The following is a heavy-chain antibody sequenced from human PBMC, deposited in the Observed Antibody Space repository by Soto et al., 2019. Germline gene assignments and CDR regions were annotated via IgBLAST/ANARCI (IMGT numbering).Heavy chain of an antibody. D-gene: IGHD3-22*01. Sequence: SVKVSCKASGGTFSSYAISWVRQAPGQGLEWMGGIIPIFGTANYAQKFQGRVTITADESTSTAYMELSSLRSEDTAVYYCASSSSGLYAFDIWGQGTMVTVSS. V-gene: IGHV1-69*13. CDR3: ASSSSGLYAFDI. CDR1: GGTFSSYA. J-gene: IGHJ3*02. CDR2: IIPIFGTA.